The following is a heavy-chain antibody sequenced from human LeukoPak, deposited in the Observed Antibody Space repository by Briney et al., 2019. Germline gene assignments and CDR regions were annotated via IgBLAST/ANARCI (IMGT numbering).Heavy chain of an antibody. CDR2: ISYDGSNK. Sequence: GGSLRLSCAASGFTFSSYGMHWVRQAPGKGLEWVAVISYDGSNKYYADSVKGRFTISRDNSKNTLYLQMNSLRAEDTAVYYCAKDGSPSFTIFVKRPNWFDPWGQGTLVTVSS. CDR3: AKDGSPSFTIFVKRPNWFDP. CDR1: GFTFSSYG. J-gene: IGHJ5*02. V-gene: IGHV3-30*18. D-gene: IGHD3-9*01.